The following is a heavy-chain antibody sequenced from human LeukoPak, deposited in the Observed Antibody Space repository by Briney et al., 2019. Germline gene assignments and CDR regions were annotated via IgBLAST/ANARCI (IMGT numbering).Heavy chain of an antibody. J-gene: IGHJ4*02. D-gene: IGHD5-12*01. CDR1: GGSISSGGYY. V-gene: IGHV4-31*03. CDR2: IYYSGST. CDR3: ARMGYSGSDFLSVRLIDY. Sequence: SETLSLTCTVSGGSISSGGYYWSWIRQHPGKGLEWIGYIYYSGSTYYNPSLNSRVTISVDTSKHQFSLQLRSVTAADTAVYYCARMGYSGSDFLSVRLIDYWGQGTPVPVSS.